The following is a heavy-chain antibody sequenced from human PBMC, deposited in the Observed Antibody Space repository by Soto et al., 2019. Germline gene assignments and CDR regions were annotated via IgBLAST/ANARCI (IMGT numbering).Heavy chain of an antibody. D-gene: IGHD4-17*01. J-gene: IGHJ4*02. V-gene: IGHV3-21*01. CDR1: GFALSTHS. CDR2: ISTGSSII. CDR3: VRAVYTLTTPYYFDF. Sequence: EVHLVESGGGLVKPGGSLRLSCAASGFALSTHSMHWDRQAPGKGLEWVSSISTGSSIIHYADSVKGRFTISRDNAKSSLYLQMNSLRVEDTAVYYCVRAVYTLTTPYYFDFWGQGTLVTVSS.